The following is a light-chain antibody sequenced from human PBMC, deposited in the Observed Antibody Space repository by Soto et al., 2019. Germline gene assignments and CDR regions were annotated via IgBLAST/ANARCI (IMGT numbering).Light chain of an antibody. CDR1: RRVSSY. J-gene: IGKJ4*01. Sequence: PGERATLSCGASRRVSSYXAWYQQKPGQAPRLLIYDASYRATGIPARFSGSGSGTDFTLTISSLEPEDFAVYYCQXRXXWPPRLTFGGGTKVEIK. CDR2: DAS. V-gene: IGKV3-11*01. CDR3: QXRXXWPPRLT.